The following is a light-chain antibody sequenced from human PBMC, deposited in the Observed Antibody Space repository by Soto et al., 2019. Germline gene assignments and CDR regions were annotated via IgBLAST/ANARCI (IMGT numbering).Light chain of an antibody. CDR3: SSYTSSNTLV. J-gene: IGLJ3*02. CDR2: EVN. Sequence: QSALTQPASVSGSPGQSITISCTGTSSDVGGYNFVSWYQQHPGKAPKLMIYEVNKRPSGVSNRFSGSKSANMASLTISGLQAEDEADYYCSSYTSSNTLVFGGGTKLTVL. V-gene: IGLV2-14*01. CDR1: SSDVGGYNF.